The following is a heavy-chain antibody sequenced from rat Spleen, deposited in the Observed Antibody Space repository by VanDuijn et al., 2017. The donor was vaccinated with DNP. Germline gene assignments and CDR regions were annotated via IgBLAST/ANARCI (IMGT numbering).Heavy chain of an antibody. D-gene: IGHD1-4*01. CDR2: ISYTGST. V-gene: IGHV3-1*01. J-gene: IGHJ4*01. CDR1: GYSITSDY. Sequence: EVQLQESGPGLVKPSQSLSLTCSVTGYSITSDYWAWIRKFPGNKMEWIGHISYTGSTNYNPSLKSRISITRDTSKNQFFLQLNSVITDDTATYHCARWPGYNPPYAMDAWGQGTSVTVSS. CDR3: ARWPGYNPPYAMDA.